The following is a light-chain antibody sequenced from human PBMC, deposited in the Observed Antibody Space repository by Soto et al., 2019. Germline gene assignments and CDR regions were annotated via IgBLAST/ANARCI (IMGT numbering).Light chain of an antibody. Sequence: EIVLTQSPGTLSLSPGERATLSCRASQSISGTFLAWYQHKPGQAPRVLIYGASSRATGIPDRFSGSGSGTDFTLTISRREAEDFALYYCQQYDSGWTFGQGTKVEMK. J-gene: IGKJ1*01. CDR2: GAS. CDR1: QSISGTF. CDR3: QQYDSGWT. V-gene: IGKV3-20*01.